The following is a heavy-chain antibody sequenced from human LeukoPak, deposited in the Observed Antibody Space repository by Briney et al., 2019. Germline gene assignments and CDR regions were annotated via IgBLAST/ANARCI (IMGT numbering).Heavy chain of an antibody. J-gene: IGHJ4*02. Sequence: ASVTVSCRASGYTFTSYGISWVRQAPGQGLEWMGWISAYNGNTNYAQKLQGRVTMTTDTSTSTAYMELRSLRSDDTAVYYYARDRFRVILTGYYCFDYWGQGTLVTVSS. CDR1: GYTFTSYG. D-gene: IGHD3-9*01. CDR3: ARDRFRVILTGYYCFDY. CDR2: ISAYNGNT. V-gene: IGHV1-18*04.